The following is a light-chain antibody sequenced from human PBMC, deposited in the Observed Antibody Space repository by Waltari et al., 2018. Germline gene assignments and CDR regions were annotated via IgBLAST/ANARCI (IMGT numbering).Light chain of an antibody. Sequence: AIRVTQSPSSLSASTGDRVTIPCRASQGIRTYLGWYQQKPGKAPKLLLYAVSILQSGVPSRFSGSGSGTDFALHIQNLQSEDFATYYCQQYYAFPRTFGQGTRVEV. CDR1: QGIRTY. V-gene: IGKV1-8*01. CDR3: QQYYAFPRT. CDR2: AVS. J-gene: IGKJ1*01.